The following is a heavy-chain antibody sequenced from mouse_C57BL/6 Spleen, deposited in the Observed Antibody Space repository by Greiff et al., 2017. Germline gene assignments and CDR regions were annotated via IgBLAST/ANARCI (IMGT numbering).Heavy chain of an antibody. CDR2: INPGSGGT. D-gene: IGHD1-1*01. Sequence: QVQLKQSGAELVRPGTSVKVSCKASGYAFTNYLIEWVKQRPGQGLEWIGVINPGSGGTKYTEKFKGKATLTADKSSSTAYMQLSSLTSEDSAVYFCARESYGRGHFDVWGTGTTVTVSS. J-gene: IGHJ1*03. CDR1: GYAFTNYL. V-gene: IGHV1-54*01. CDR3: ARESYGRGHFDV.